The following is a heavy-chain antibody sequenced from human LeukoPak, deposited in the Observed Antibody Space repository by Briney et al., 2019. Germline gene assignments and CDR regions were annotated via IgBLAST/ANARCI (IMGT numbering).Heavy chain of an antibody. D-gene: IGHD3-16*02. CDR1: GYTFTGYY. Sequence: ASVKVSCKASGYTFTGYYMHWVRQAPGQGLEWMGWINPNSGGTNYAQKFQGRVTMTRDTSISTAYMELSRLRSDDTAVYYCARVPSHYDYIWGSYRYTYYMDVWGKGTTVTVSS. V-gene: IGHV1-2*02. CDR3: ARVPSHYDYIWGSYRYTYYMDV. J-gene: IGHJ6*03. CDR2: INPNSGGT.